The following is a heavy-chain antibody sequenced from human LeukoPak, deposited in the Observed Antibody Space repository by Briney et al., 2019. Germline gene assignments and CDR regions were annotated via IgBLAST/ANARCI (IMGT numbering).Heavy chain of an antibody. V-gene: IGHV3-23*01. D-gene: IGHD3-10*01. J-gene: IGHJ6*02. CDR2: ISGSGGST. CDR1: GFTFSSYA. CDR3: ATYGSGSYYYYYYGMDV. Sequence: GGSLRLSCAASGFTFSSYAMSWVRQAPGKGLEWVSAISGSGGSTYYADSVKGRFTISRDNSKNTLYLQMNSLRAKDTAVYYCATYGSGSYYYYYYGMDVWGQGTTVTVSS.